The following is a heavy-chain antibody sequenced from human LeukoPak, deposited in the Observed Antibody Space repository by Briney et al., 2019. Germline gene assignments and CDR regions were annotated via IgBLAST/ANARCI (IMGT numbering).Heavy chain of an antibody. CDR2: ISSSGGST. Sequence: GGSLRLSCAASGFTFSSYAMSWVRQAPGKGLEWVSAISSSGGSTYYADSVKGRFTISRDNSKNTLYLQMNSLRAEDTAVYYCAKDLYYDILTGPTFDYWGQGTLVTVSS. V-gene: IGHV3-23*01. J-gene: IGHJ4*02. CDR1: GFTFSSYA. CDR3: AKDLYYDILTGPTFDY. D-gene: IGHD3-9*01.